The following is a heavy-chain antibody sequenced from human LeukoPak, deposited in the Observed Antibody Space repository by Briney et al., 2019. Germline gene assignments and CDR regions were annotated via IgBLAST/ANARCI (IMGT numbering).Heavy chain of an antibody. V-gene: IGHV4-59*08. J-gene: IGHJ6*02. CDR1: GGSISSYY. CDR2: IYYSGGT. Sequence: SETLSLTCTVSGGSISSYYWSWIRQPPGKGLEWIGYIYYSGGTNYNPSLKSRVTISVDTSKYQFSLKLSSVTAADTAVYYCARLIPYYYYYGMDVWGQGTTVTVSS. CDR3: ARLIPYYYYYGMDV.